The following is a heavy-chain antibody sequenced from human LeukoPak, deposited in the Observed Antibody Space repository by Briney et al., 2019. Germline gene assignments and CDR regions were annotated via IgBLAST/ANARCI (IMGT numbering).Heavy chain of an antibody. V-gene: IGHV1-2*02. CDR1: GYTFTGYY. D-gene: IGHD3-22*01. CDR3: ARATFPYYYDSNGLNAFDI. Sequence: ASVKVSCKASGYTFTGYYMHWVRRAPGQGLEWMGWINPDSGDTHYAQKFQGRVTMTRDTSISTGYMELSRLTSDDTAVYYCARATFPYYYDSNGLNAFDIWGQGTMVTVSS. J-gene: IGHJ3*02. CDR2: INPDSGDT.